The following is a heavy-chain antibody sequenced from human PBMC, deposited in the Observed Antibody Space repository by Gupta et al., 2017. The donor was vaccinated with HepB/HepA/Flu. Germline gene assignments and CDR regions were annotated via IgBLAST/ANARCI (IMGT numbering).Heavy chain of an antibody. V-gene: IGHV3-9*01. Sequence: EVQLVESGGGLVQPGRSLRLSCAASGFTFDDYAMHWVRQAPGKGLEWVSGISWNSGSIGYADSVKGRFTISRDNAKNSLYLQMNSLRAEDTALYYCAKLGTIAARQPLKNFDYWGQGTLVTVSS. D-gene: IGHD6-6*01. CDR2: ISWNSGSI. J-gene: IGHJ4*02. CDR3: AKLGTIAARQPLKNFDY. CDR1: GFTFDDYA.